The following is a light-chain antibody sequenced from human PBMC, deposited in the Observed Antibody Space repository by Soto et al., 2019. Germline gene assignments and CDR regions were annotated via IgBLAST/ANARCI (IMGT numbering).Light chain of an antibody. CDR2: WSS. V-gene: IGKV4-1*01. CDR1: RSVFYSPNSKNY. Sequence: DFVMTQSPESLSVSLGERATISCRSSRSVFYSPNSKNYLAWYQQKPGQPLKLLISWSSTRESGVPDRFSGSGSGPDFPLTIDSLQAEGGAVYYCQYYYEFPYTFGQGTNLEIK. CDR3: QYYYEFPYT. J-gene: IGKJ2*01.